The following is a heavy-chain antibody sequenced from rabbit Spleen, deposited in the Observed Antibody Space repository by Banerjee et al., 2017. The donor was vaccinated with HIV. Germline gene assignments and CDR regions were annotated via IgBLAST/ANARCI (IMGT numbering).Heavy chain of an antibody. CDR2: IDAITGKA. V-gene: IGHV1S40*01. D-gene: IGHD3-3*01. CDR1: GVSFSANSY. CDR3: ARRPANSGGACDL. J-gene: IGHJ4*01. Sequence: QSLEESGGDLVKPGASLTLTCTASGVSFSANSYMCWVRQAPGKGLEWIACIDAITGKAVYASWAKGRFTFSKTSSTTVTLQVTSLTVADTGTYFCARRPANSGGACDLWGPGTLVTVS.